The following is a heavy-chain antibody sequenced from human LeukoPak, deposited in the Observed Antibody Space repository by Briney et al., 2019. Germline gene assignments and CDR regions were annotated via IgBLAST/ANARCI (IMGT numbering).Heavy chain of an antibody. CDR3: AREGDISVITYAY. D-gene: IGHD5-12*01. V-gene: IGHV3-7*01. CDR1: GFTFSSFW. Sequence: GGSLRLSCAASGFTFSSFWMNWLRQAPGKGLEWEANIKQDGSEKYYADSVQGRFTIPRDNAKNSLFLQMNSLRAEDTAVYYCAREGDISVITYAYWGQGTLVTVSS. CDR2: IKQDGSEK. J-gene: IGHJ4*02.